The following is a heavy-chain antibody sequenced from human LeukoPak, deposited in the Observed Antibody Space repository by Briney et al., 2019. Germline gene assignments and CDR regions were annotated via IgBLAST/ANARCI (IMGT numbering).Heavy chain of an antibody. CDR3: ARAVVPYYYYYGMDV. V-gene: IGHV3-30*03. J-gene: IGHJ6*02. CDR2: ISYDGSNK. CDR1: GFTFSSYG. D-gene: IGHD2-21*01. Sequence: GRSLRLSCAASGFTFSSYGMHWVRQAPGKGLEWVAVISYDGSNKYYADSVKGRFTISRDNSKNTLYLQMNNLRPEDTALYYCARAVVPYYYYYGMDVWGQGTTVTVSS.